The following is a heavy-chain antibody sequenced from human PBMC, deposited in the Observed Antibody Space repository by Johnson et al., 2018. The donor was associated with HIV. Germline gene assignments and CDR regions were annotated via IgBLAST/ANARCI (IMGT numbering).Heavy chain of an antibody. CDR3: AKDCGDYGANLGAFDV. Sequence: VQLVESGGGVVQPGRSLRLSCAASGFTFSSYAMHWVRQAPGKGLEWVAVISYDGSNKYYADSVKGRFTISRDNSKNTLYLQMNGLRAEDTAVYYCAKDCGDYGANLGAFDVWGQGTMVTVSS. CDR2: ISYDGSNK. V-gene: IGHV3-30-3*01. J-gene: IGHJ3*01. D-gene: IGHD4-17*01. CDR1: GFTFSSYA.